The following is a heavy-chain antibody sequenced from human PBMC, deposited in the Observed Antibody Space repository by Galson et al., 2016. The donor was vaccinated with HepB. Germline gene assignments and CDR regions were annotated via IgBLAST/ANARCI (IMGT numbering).Heavy chain of an antibody. CDR2: RDPENGET. D-gene: IGHD2-2*01. J-gene: IGHJ4*02. CDR3: ATDLSDQPVF. CDR1: GYTLNEFS. Sequence: SVKVSCKVSGYTLNEFSVHWVRQAPGKGLEWMGGRDPENGETIYAQKFQGRVTMTEDTSSDTAYMDLSNLTSDDTAVYYCATDLSDQPVFWGQGTLVTVSS. V-gene: IGHV1-24*01.